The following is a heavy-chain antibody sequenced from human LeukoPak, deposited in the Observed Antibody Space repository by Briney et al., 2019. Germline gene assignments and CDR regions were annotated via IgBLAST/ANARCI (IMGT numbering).Heavy chain of an antibody. CDR1: GFTFSSYW. J-gene: IGHJ4*02. CDR2: VNTDGTTT. D-gene: IGHD3-9*01. Sequence: QPGGSLRLSCAASGFTFSSYWMHWFRQAPGKGLVWVSRVNTDGTTTSYADSVKGRFTISRDNAKNTLYLQMNSLRAEDTAVYYCAKETNYDISLYYFDYWGQGTLVTVSS. CDR3: AKETNYDISLYYFDY. V-gene: IGHV3-74*01.